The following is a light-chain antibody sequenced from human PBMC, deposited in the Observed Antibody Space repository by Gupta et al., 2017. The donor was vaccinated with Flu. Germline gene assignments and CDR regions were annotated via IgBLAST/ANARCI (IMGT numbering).Light chain of an antibody. V-gene: IGLV7-43*01. CDR3: LLYYGGPWV. Sequence: ITGAVTSGYYPNWFQQKPGQAPRALIYSTTYRHSWTPARFSGSLLGGKAALTLSGVQPEDEAEYYCLLYYGGPWVFGGGTKLTVL. J-gene: IGLJ3*02. CDR2: STT. CDR1: TGAVTSGYY.